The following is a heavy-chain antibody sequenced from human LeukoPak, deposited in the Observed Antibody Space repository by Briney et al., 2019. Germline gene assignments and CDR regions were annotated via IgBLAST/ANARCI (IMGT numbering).Heavy chain of an antibody. J-gene: IGHJ4*02. D-gene: IGHD3-3*01. CDR3: ARLGDFWSGPYDY. V-gene: IGHV3-30*04. CDR2: ISYDGSNK. CDR1: GFTFSSYA. Sequence: PGGSLRLSCAASGFTFSSYAMHWVRQAPGKGLEWVAVISYDGSNKYYADSVKGRFTISRDNSKNTLYLQMNSLRAEDTAVYYCARLGDFWSGPYDYWGQGTLVTVSS.